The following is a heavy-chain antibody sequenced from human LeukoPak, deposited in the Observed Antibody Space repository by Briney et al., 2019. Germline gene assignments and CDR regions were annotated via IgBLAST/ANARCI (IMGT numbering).Heavy chain of an antibody. Sequence: GGSLRLSCAASGFTFSNYAMSWVRQAPGKGLEWVSAISGTVNNTYYLDSVKGRFTVSRDNSKNTLYLQMNSLRAEDTAVYYCVLPTVQGYWGQGSLVTVSP. V-gene: IGHV3-23*01. CDR2: ISGTVNNT. CDR1: GFTFSNYA. CDR3: VLPTVQGY. D-gene: IGHD2-15*01. J-gene: IGHJ4*02.